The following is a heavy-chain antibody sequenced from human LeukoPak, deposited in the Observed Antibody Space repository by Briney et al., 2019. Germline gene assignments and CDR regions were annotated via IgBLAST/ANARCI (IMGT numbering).Heavy chain of an antibody. CDR1: GSTVSSNY. V-gene: IGHV3-30*18. Sequence: GGSLRLSCAASGSTVSSNYMSWVRQAPGKGLEWVAVISYDGSNKYYADSVKGRFTISRDNSKNTLYLQMNSLRAEDTAVYYCAKDREPGIAVAGYYFDYWGQGTLVTVSS. CDR3: AKDREPGIAVAGYYFDY. J-gene: IGHJ4*02. CDR2: ISYDGSNK. D-gene: IGHD6-19*01.